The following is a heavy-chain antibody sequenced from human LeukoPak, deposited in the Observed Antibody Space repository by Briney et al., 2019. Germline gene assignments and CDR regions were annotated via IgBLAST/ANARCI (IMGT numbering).Heavy chain of an antibody. D-gene: IGHD3-22*01. CDR1: GFTFSSYA. CDR2: ISYDGSNK. V-gene: IGHV3-30*04. CDR3: ARDLRSSGYYAFDY. J-gene: IGHJ4*02. Sequence: GGSLRLSCAASGFTFSSYAMHWVRQAPGKGLEWVAVISYDGSNKYYADSVKGRFTISRDNSKNTLYLQMNSLRAEDTAVYYCARDLRSSGYYAFDYWGQGILVTVSS.